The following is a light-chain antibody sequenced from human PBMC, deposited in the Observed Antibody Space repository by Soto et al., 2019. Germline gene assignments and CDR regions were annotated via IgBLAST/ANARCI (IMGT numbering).Light chain of an antibody. CDR3: QQYNNSPIT. CDR1: QSVSCN. Sequence: ESVMTQSPATLSVSPGDRATLSCSPSQSVSCNLAWYQQNPGPAPRLLIYDASSWATGIPAGFSGSASGTEFTLTISSLLSVDFAVFYCQQYNNSPITFNGGPKVHIK. CDR2: DAS. V-gene: IGKV3D-15*01. J-gene: IGKJ4*01.